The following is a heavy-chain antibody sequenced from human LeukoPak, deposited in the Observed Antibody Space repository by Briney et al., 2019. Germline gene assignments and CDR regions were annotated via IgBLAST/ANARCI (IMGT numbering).Heavy chain of an antibody. V-gene: IGHV3-23*01. J-gene: IGHJ4*02. CDR1: RFTSNNYA. Sequence: PGGSLTLSCAASRFTSNNYAMSWVRQAPGKGLEWVSTISGNGGSTYYSDSVKGRFTISRDNSKNTLFLQMNSLRAEDTAVYYCAKADCSASSCQTQDYWGQGTLVTVSS. D-gene: IGHD2-2*01. CDR2: ISGNGGST. CDR3: AKADCSASSCQTQDY.